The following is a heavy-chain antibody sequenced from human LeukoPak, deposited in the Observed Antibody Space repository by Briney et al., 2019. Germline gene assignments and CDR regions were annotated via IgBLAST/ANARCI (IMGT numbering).Heavy chain of an antibody. J-gene: IGHJ4*02. D-gene: IGHD6-6*01. CDR2: IYYIGST. Sequence: PSETLSLTCTVSGGSINSYYWSWIRQPPGKGLEWIGYIYYIGSTNYNPSLKSRVTISLDTSKNHFSLKLSSVTAADTAVYYCARAGQFISARPITFDYWGQGSLVTVSS. V-gene: IGHV4-59*01. CDR1: GGSINSYY. CDR3: ARAGQFISARPITFDY.